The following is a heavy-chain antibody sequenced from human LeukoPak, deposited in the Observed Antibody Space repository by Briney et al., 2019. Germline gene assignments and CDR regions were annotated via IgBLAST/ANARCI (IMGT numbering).Heavy chain of an antibody. CDR1: GASTSAYY. CDR3: AHSKRGGGYYINAFAV. Sequence: SETLSLTCAVSGASTSAYYWSWIRQPPGKGLEWIGYSYSGGNANYNPSLKSRVTISIDTSENQFSLRLTSVTAADTAIYFCAHSKRGGGYYINAFAVWGQGALVTISS. V-gene: IGHV4-59*01. CDR2: SYSGGNA. D-gene: IGHD1-26*01. J-gene: IGHJ3*01.